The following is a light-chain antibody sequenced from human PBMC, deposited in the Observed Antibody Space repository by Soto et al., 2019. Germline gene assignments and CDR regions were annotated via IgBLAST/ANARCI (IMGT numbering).Light chain of an antibody. V-gene: IGLV2-14*01. CDR2: EVT. Sequence: QSALTQPASVSGSPGQSITISCTGGRSDIGGYNYVSWFQQHPGKAPKLMIYEVTNRPSGVSNRFSGSKSGSTASLTISGLQAEDEADYYCSSYTSSNTLVFGTGTKVTVL. J-gene: IGLJ1*01. CDR1: RSDIGGYNY. CDR3: SSYTSSNTLV.